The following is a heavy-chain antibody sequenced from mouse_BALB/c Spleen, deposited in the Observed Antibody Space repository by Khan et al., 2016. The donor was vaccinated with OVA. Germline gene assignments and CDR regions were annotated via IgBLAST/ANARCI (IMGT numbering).Heavy chain of an antibody. Sequence: VQLQQSGAELARPGASVKMSCKASGYTFTSYTIHWIKKRPGQGLEWIGYINPSNGYTNYNQKFKDKATLTTDKSSTTAYLQLSSLTSADSAVYNCVRDGAYHRNDGWFAYWGQGTLVTVS. CDR3: VRDGAYHRNDGWFAY. V-gene: IGHV1-4*01. CDR2: INPSNGYT. D-gene: IGHD2-14*01. J-gene: IGHJ3*01. CDR1: GYTFTSYT.